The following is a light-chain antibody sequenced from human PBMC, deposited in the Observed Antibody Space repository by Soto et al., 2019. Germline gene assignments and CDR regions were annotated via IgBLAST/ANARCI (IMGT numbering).Light chain of an antibody. Sequence: ASVSGAAVGASTIICTGTSSDVGDYNYVSWYQQHPGKAPKLMIYDVSNRPSGVSNRFSGSKSGNTASLTISGLQAEDEADYYCSSYTSSSTLLYVFGTGTKVTVL. J-gene: IGLJ1*01. CDR3: SSYTSSSTLLYV. CDR1: SSDVGDYNY. CDR2: DVS. V-gene: IGLV2-14*01.